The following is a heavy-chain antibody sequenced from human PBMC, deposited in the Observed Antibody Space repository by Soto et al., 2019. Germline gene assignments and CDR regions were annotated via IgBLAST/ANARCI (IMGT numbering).Heavy chain of an antibody. J-gene: IGHJ4*02. CDR2: INAGNGNT. D-gene: IGHD3-10*01. V-gene: IGHV1-3*01. CDR1: GYTFTSYA. CDR3: ARGSGLTYFDY. Sequence: QVQLVQSGAEVKKPGASVKVSCKASGYTFTSYAMHWVRQAPGQRLEWMGWINAGNGNTKYLQKFQGRVTITRDTSASTAYMELSSLRSEDTAVYYCARGSGLTYFDYWGQGTLVTVSS.